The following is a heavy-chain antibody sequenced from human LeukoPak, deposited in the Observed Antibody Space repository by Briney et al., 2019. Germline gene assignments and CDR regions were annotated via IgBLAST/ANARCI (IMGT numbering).Heavy chain of an antibody. CDR3: AKDLQVGAAAYYFDS. V-gene: IGHV3-30*18. Sequence: GRSLRLSCAASGFTFSRYGLHWVRQAPGKGLEWVAVIANDGKDKKYADSVKGRLTISRDNSKSTLYLQMNSLRAEDTAVYYCAKDLQVGAAAYYFDSWGQGTLVTVSS. J-gene: IGHJ4*02. CDR1: GFTFSRYG. D-gene: IGHD6-13*01. CDR2: IANDGKDK.